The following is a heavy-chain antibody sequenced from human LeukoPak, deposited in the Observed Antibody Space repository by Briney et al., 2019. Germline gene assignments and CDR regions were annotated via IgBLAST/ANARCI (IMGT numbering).Heavy chain of an antibody. D-gene: IGHD6-13*01. CDR3: ASRPYSSSWYARDYYYYGMDV. CDR2: IYYSGST. J-gene: IGHJ6*02. CDR1: GGSISSYY. V-gene: IGHV4-59*08. Sequence: PSETLSLTCTVSGGSISSYYWSWIRQPPGKGLEWIGYIYYSGSTNYNPSLKSRVTISVDTSKNQFSLKLSSVTAADTAVYYCASRPYSSSWYARDYYYYGMDVWGQGTTVTVSS.